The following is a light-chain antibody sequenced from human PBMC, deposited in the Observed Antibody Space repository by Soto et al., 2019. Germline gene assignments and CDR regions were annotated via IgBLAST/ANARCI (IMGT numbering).Light chain of an antibody. V-gene: IGKV1-6*02. CDR3: QQANSFPIT. Sequence: IQLTQSPSSLSASLGDRVTITWRASQDIRSALGWYQQKQGKVPKLLIYAASTLQSGVPSRFSGSRSGTDFTLTISSLQPEDFATYYCQQANSFPITFGQGTRLEIK. J-gene: IGKJ5*01. CDR1: QDIRSA. CDR2: AAS.